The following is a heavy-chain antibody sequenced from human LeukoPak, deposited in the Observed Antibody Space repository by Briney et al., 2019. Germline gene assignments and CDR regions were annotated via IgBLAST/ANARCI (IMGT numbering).Heavy chain of an antibody. CDR3: AKTNYYETNGWASGLSPFDM. J-gene: IGHJ3*02. CDR1: GYSFTSYW. D-gene: IGHD3-22*01. V-gene: IGHV5-51*01. Sequence: GESLKISCKGSGYSFTSYWIGWVRQMPGKGLEWMGIIYPGDSDTRYSPSFQGQVTISADKSISTAYLQWSSLKASDTAMYYCAKTNYYETNGWASGLSPFDMWGRGTMVTVSS. CDR2: IYPGDSDT.